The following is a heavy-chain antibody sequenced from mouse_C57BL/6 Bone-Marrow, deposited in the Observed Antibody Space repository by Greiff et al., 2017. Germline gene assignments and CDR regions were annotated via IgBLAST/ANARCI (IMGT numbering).Heavy chain of an antibody. CDR2: IYPRSGNT. V-gene: IGHV1-81*01. CDR3: ARRRRLAMDY. CDR1: GYTFTSYG. Sequence: QVHVKQSGAELARPGASVKLSCKASGYTFTSYGISWVKQRTGQGLEWIGEIYPRSGNTYYNEKFKGKATLTADKSSSTAYMELRSLTSEDSAVYFWARRRRLAMDYWGQGTSVTVSS. J-gene: IGHJ4*01. D-gene: IGHD2-12*01.